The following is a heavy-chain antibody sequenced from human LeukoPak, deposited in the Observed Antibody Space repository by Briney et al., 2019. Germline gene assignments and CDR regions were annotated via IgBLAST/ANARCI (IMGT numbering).Heavy chain of an antibody. V-gene: IGHV3-30*18. CDR3: AKTPHY. Sequence: PGRSLRLSCAASGFTFSSYGMHWVRQAPGKGLEWVAVISYDGSNKYYADSVKGRFTISRDNSKNTLYLQMNSLRAEDTAAYYCAKTPHYWGQGTLVTVSS. J-gene: IGHJ4*02. CDR1: GFTFSSYG. CDR2: ISYDGSNK.